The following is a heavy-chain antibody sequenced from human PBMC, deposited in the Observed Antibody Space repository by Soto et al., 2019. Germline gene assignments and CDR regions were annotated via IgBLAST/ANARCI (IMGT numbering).Heavy chain of an antibody. CDR1: GYSFTSYW. V-gene: IGHV5-51*01. CDR3: ARQTTVTTFDYYYGMDV. CDR2: LYPGDSDT. Sequence: GESLKISCKGSGYSFTSYWIGWVRQMPGKGLEWMGILYPGDSDTRYSPSFQGQVTISADKSISTAYLQWSSLKASDTDMYYCARQTTVTTFDYYYGMDVWGQGTTVTVSS. J-gene: IGHJ6*02. D-gene: IGHD4-17*01.